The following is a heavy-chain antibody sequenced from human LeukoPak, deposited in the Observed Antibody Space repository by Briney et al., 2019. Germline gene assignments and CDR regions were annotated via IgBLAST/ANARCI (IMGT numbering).Heavy chain of an antibody. V-gene: IGHV3-48*01. J-gene: IGHJ2*01. CDR3: ARDENGHSDFDL. Sequence: GGSLRLSCAASGFIFSNYDMNWVRQAPGKGLEWVSFISSGGSTIFYEDSVKGRFTISRDDAKNSLYVQMNNLRGADTAVYSCARDENGHSDFDLWGRGTLVTVSS. CDR1: GFIFSNYD. D-gene: IGHD5-12*01. CDR2: ISSGGSTI.